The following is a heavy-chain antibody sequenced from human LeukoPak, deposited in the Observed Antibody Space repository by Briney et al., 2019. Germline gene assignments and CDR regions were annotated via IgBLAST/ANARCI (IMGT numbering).Heavy chain of an antibody. CDR1: GGSISTSY. Sequence: PSETLSLTCTVSGGSISTSYWSWIRQPAGKGLEWIGGIYTTGSTNYNPSLKSRVTLSIDTSKNQFSLKLSSVTAADTAVYYCARDFLSAIFDWGQGTLVTVSS. D-gene: IGHD3-3*01. CDR2: IYTTGST. J-gene: IGHJ4*02. V-gene: IGHV4-4*07. CDR3: ARDFLSAIFD.